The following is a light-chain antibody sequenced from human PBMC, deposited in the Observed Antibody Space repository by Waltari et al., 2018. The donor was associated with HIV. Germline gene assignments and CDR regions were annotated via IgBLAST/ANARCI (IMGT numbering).Light chain of an antibody. J-gene: IGKJ4*01. V-gene: IGKV3-15*01. CDR1: QRVGNN. Sequence: IVMTQSPSTLSVSPGERATLSCRASQRVGNNLAWYQQNPGQAPRLLIYGASTRATGIQARFSGSGSETEFTLTISSLQSEDFAVYYCQQYENWPPLTFGGGTKVEI. CDR3: QQYENWPPLT. CDR2: GAS.